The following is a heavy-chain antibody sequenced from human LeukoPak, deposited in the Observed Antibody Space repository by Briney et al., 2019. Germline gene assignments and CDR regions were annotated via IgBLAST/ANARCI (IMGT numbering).Heavy chain of an antibody. CDR2: INHSGST. CDR3: AFGYCSSTSCHDY. CDR1: GGSFSSYY. J-gene: IGHJ4*02. D-gene: IGHD2-2*03. V-gene: IGHV4-34*01. Sequence: PSETLSLTCAVYGGSFSSYYWSWIRQPPGKGLEWIGEINHSGSTNYNPSLKSRVTISVDTSKNQFSLKLSSVTAADTAVYYCAFGYCSSTSCHDYWGQGTLVTVSS.